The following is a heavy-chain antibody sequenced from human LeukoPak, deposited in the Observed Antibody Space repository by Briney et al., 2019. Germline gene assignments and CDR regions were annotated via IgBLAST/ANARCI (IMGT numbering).Heavy chain of an antibody. Sequence: GGSLRLSCAASGFTFSSYSMNWVRQAPGKGLEWVSSISSSSSYIYYADSVKGRFTISRDNAKNSLYLQMNSLRAEDTAVYYCARDLKPYYDFWSGYRHNWFGPWGQGTLVTVSS. V-gene: IGHV3-21*01. CDR1: GFTFSSYS. D-gene: IGHD3-3*01. CDR2: ISSSSSYI. J-gene: IGHJ5*02. CDR3: ARDLKPYYDFWSGYRHNWFGP.